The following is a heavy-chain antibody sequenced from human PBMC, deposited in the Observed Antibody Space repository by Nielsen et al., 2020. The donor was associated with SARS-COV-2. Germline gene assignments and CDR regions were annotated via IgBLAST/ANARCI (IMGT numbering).Heavy chain of an antibody. V-gene: IGHV3-74*01. J-gene: IGHJ4*02. CDR1: GFTFADSW. CDR3: ARVSGYYWPQDY. CDR2: INREGYAR. Sequence: ETLSLTCAASGFTFADSWMHWVRQAPGKGLEWISRINREGYARDYADSVKGRFTISRDNSKNTLYLQLNSLRAEDTATYYCARVSGYYWPQDYWGQGTLVTVSS. D-gene: IGHD5-12*01.